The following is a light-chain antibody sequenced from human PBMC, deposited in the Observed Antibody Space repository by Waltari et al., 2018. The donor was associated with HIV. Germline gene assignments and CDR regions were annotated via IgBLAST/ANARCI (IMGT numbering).Light chain of an antibody. J-gene: IGLJ3*02. CDR2: DCS. CDR1: SGVIGNNVF. Sequence: QSALSPPASVSGSPGQSIIFSSSGNSGVIGNNVFVSWYQQHPAQAPKLIMYDCSKRPSGVSVRFSGSKSGNTASLSISGLQAEDEADYYCTSYTETNTWVFGGGTKVTVL. CDR3: TSYTETNTWV. V-gene: IGLV2-14*02.